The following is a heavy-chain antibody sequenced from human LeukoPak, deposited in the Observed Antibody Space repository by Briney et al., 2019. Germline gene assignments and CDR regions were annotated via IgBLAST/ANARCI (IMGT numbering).Heavy chain of an antibody. Sequence: GASVKVSCKASGYTFTSYGISWVRQAPGQGLEWMGWISPYNGNTNYAQKLQGRVTMTTDTSTSTAYMELRSLRSDDTAVYYCAKGHSGYDYYFSFDYWGQGTLVTVSS. CDR2: ISPYNGNT. V-gene: IGHV1-18*01. CDR3: AKGHSGYDYYFSFDY. D-gene: IGHD5-12*01. CDR1: GYTFTSYG. J-gene: IGHJ4*02.